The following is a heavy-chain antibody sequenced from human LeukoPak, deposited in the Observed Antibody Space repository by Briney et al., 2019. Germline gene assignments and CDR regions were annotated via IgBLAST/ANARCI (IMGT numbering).Heavy chain of an antibody. Sequence: SETLSLTCAVYGGSFSGYYWSWIRQPPGKGLEWIGEINHSGSTNYNPSLKSRVTISVDTSKNQFSLKLSSVTAADTAVYYCARDWRTYYDFWSGVDYWGQGTLVTVSS. D-gene: IGHD3-3*01. CDR2: INHSGST. CDR1: GGSFSGYY. V-gene: IGHV4-34*01. CDR3: ARDWRTYYDFWSGVDY. J-gene: IGHJ4*02.